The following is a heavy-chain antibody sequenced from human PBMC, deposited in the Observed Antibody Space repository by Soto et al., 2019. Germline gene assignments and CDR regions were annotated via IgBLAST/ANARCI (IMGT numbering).Heavy chain of an antibody. Sequence: GGSLRLSCAASGFTFSSYAMHWVRQAPGKGLEWVAVISYDGSNKYYADSVKGRFTISRDNSKNTLYLQMNSLRAEDTAVYYCARDSYYYDSSGLIDYWGQGTLVTVSS. CDR1: GFTFSSYA. V-gene: IGHV3-30-3*01. CDR3: ARDSYYYDSSGLIDY. J-gene: IGHJ4*02. D-gene: IGHD3-22*01. CDR2: ISYDGSNK.